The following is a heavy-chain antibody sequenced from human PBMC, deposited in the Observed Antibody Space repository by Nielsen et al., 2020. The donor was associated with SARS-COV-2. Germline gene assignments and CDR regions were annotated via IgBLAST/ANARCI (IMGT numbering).Heavy chain of an antibody. CDR2: INTNTGNP. J-gene: IGHJ4*02. V-gene: IGHV7-4-1*02. Sequence: ASVKVSCKASGYTFTSYYMHWVRQAPGQGLEWMGWINTNTGNPTYAQGFTGRFVFSLDTSVSTAYLQISSLKAEDTAVYYCARDPPLLWFGDHEALSYWGQGTLVTVSS. D-gene: IGHD3-10*01. CDR1: GYTFTSYY. CDR3: ARDPPLLWFGDHEALSY.